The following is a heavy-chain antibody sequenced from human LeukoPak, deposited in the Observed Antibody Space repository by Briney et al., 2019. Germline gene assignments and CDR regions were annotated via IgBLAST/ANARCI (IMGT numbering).Heavy chain of an antibody. V-gene: IGHV3-30*18. Sequence: PGRSLRLSCAASGFTFSSYGMHWVRQAPGKGLEWVAVISYDGSNKYYADSVKGRFTISRDNSKNTLYLQMNSLRAEDTAVYYYANGYWLLPFDYWGQGTLVTVSS. J-gene: IGHJ4*02. CDR2: ISYDGSNK. D-gene: IGHD2-15*01. CDR1: GFTFSSYG. CDR3: ANGYWLLPFDY.